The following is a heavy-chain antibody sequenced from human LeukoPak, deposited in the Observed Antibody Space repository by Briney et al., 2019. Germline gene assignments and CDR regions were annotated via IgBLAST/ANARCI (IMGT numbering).Heavy chain of an antibody. D-gene: IGHD4-17*01. CDR1: GFTFSNAW. Sequence: PGGSLRLSCAASGFTFSNAWMSWVRQAPGKGLEWVGRIKSKTDGGTTDYAAPVKGRFTISRDDSKNTLYLQMNSLKTEDTAVYYCTAPYGDYGYGDSWGQGTLVTVSS. J-gene: IGHJ5*02. CDR2: IKSKTDGGTT. CDR3: TAPYGDYGYGDS. V-gene: IGHV3-15*01.